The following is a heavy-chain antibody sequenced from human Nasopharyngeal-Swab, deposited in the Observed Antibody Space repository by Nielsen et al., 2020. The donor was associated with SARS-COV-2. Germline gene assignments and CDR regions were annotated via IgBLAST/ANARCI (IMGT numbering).Heavy chain of an antibody. CDR1: GYTLTELS. D-gene: IGHD3-3*01. CDR2: FDPEDGET. V-gene: IGHV1-24*01. J-gene: IGHJ3*02. CDR3: AREQTEYYDFWRAKRGVVAFDI. Sequence: ASVKVSCKVSGYTLTELSMHWVRQAPGKGLEWMGGFDPEDGETIYAQKFQGRVTITADESTSTAYMELSSLRSEDTAVYYCAREQTEYYDFWRAKRGVVAFDIWGQGTMVTVSS.